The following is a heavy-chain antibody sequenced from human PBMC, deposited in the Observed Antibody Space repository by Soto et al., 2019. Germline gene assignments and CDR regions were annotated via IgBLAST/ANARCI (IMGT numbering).Heavy chain of an antibody. V-gene: IGHV1-3*01. CDR3: ASSNIVAAPYGMDV. J-gene: IGHJ6*02. D-gene: IGHD6-13*01. CDR2: INAGNGNT. CDR1: GYTFTRYA. Sequence: ASVKVSCKASGYTFTRYAMHWVRLAPGQRLEWMGWINAGNGNTKYSQKFQGRVTITRDTSASTAYMELSSLRSEDTAVYYCASSNIVAAPYGMDVWGQGTTVTVSS.